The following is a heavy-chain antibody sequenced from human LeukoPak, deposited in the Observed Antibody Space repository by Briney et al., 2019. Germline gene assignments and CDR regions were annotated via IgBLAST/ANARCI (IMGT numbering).Heavy chain of an antibody. Sequence: PGGSLRLSCAASGFTFSSYSMNWVRQAPGKGLEWVSSISSSSSYIYYADSVKGRFTISRDNAKSSLYLQMNSLRAEDTAVYYCANSAYDSSGYMGYWGQGTLVTVSS. V-gene: IGHV3-21*01. J-gene: IGHJ4*02. D-gene: IGHD3-22*01. CDR3: ANSAYDSSGYMGY. CDR1: GFTFSSYS. CDR2: ISSSSSYI.